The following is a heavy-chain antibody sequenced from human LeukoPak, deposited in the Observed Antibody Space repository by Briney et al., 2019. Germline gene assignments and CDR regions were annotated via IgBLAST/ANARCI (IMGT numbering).Heavy chain of an antibody. Sequence: GGSLRLSCAASGFTFSSYSMNWVRQAPGKGLEWVSYISSSSSTIYYADSVKGRFTISRDNAKNSLYLQMNSLRDEDTAVYYRARPSFQSHSSSSLPDYWGQGTLVTVSS. J-gene: IGHJ4*02. D-gene: IGHD6-6*01. V-gene: IGHV3-48*02. CDR1: GFTFSSYS. CDR2: ISSSSSTI. CDR3: ARPSFQSHSSSSLPDY.